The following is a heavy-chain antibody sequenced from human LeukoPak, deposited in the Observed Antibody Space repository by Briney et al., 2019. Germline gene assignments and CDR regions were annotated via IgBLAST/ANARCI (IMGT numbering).Heavy chain of an antibody. CDR1: SGSISSYY. J-gene: IGHJ4*02. CDR3: ASRTYCSSWYFDY. CDR2: NYSSGST. V-gene: IGHV4-59*07. Sequence: SDTLSLTCTLSSGSISSYYWSWIRQPPGKVLEWIGYNYSSGSTNYNPSLMSRVTIAVDPSKNQFSLKLSSVSAADTAVYYCASRTYCSSWYFDYWGQGTVVTVFS. D-gene: IGHD6-13*01.